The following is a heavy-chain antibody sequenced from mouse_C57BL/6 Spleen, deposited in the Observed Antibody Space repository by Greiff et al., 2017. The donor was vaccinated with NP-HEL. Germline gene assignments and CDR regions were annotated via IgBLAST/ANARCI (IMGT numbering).Heavy chain of an antibody. Sequence: VKLMESGAELARPGASVKLSCKASGYTFTSYGISWVKQRTGQGLEWIGEIYPRSGNTYYNEKFKGKATLTADKSSSTAYMELRSLTSEDSAVYFCVFITTVVVPFDYWGQGTTLTVSS. CDR3: VFITTVVVPFDY. CDR2: IYPRSGNT. CDR1: GYTFTSYG. J-gene: IGHJ2*01. D-gene: IGHD1-1*01. V-gene: IGHV1-81*01.